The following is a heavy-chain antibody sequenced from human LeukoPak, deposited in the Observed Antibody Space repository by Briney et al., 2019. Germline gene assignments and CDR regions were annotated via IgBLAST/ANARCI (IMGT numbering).Heavy chain of an antibody. CDR1: GYTFTAYG. Sequence: ASVKVSCKASGYTFTAYGISWVRQAPGQGLEWMGWISGNNDDANYAQKVQGRVTMTADTSTSTAYMELRSLRSDDTAVYYCARDGQYSSSWYMSYYGMDVWGQGTTVTVSS. D-gene: IGHD6-13*01. CDR3: ARDGQYSSSWYMSYYGMDV. V-gene: IGHV1-18*01. J-gene: IGHJ6*02. CDR2: ISGNNDDA.